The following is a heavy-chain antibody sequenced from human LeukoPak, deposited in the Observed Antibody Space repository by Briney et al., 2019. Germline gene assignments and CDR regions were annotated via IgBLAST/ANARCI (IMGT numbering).Heavy chain of an antibody. Sequence: GGSLRLSCAASGFTVSSNYMSWVRQAPGKGLEWVSVIYSGGSTYYADSVKGRFTISRDNSKNTLYLQMNSLRAEDTAVYYCARGEGNWGRYYYYFMDVWGKGTTVTVSS. CDR1: GFTVSSNY. CDR3: ARGEGNWGRYYYYFMDV. CDR2: IYSGGST. D-gene: IGHD7-27*01. V-gene: IGHV3-66*01. J-gene: IGHJ6*03.